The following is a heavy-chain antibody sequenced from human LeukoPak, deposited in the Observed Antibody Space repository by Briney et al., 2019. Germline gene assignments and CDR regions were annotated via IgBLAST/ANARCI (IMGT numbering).Heavy chain of an antibody. CDR2: IHSVGTT. CDR3: ARSTRALVPTADDAFDI. J-gene: IGHJ3*02. D-gene: IGHD2-2*01. Sequence: GGSLRLSCAASGFTVSRNYMNWVHQAPGKGLEWVSIIHSVGTTYYADSVKGRCTISRDYSKNTLYLQMNSLRVEDTAVYYCARSTRALVPTADDAFDIWGQGTMVTVSS. CDR1: GFTVSRNY. V-gene: IGHV3-66*02.